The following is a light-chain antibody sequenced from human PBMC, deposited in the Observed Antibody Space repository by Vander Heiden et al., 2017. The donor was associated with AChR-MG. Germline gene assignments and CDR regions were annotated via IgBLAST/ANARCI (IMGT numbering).Light chain of an antibody. CDR2: GAS. Sequence: IVLTQSPGTLSLSPGERATLSCRASQKVSSIYLAWYQQKPGQAPRLLIYGASSRATDIPDRFSGSGSGTEFTLTIDSLEPEDFALYFCQQDCSSPWTFGQGTKVEIK. J-gene: IGKJ1*01. CDR1: QKVSSIY. CDR3: QQDCSSPWT. V-gene: IGKV3-20*01.